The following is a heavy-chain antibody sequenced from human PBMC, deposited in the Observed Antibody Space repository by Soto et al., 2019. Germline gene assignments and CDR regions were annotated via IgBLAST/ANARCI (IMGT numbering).Heavy chain of an antibody. J-gene: IGHJ6*03. D-gene: IGHD3-10*01. CDR2: IGTAGDT. CDR1: GFTFSSYD. Sequence: GGSLRLSCAASGFTFSSYDMHWVRQATGKGLEWVSAIGTAGDTYYPGSVKGRFTISRENAKNSLYLQMNSLRAGDTAVYYCARVPSYYGSGSYLDDYYYYYMDVWGKGTTVTVSS. CDR3: ARVPSYYGSGSYLDDYYYYYMDV. V-gene: IGHV3-13*01.